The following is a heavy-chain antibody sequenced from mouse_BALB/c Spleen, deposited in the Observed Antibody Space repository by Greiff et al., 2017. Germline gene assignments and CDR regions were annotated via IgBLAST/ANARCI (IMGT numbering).Heavy chain of an antibody. V-gene: IGHV3-2*02. Sequence: DVHLVESGPGLVKPSQSLSLTCTVTGYSITSDYAWNWIRQFPGNKLEWMGYISYSGSTSYNPSLKSRISITRDTSKNQFFLQLNSVTTEDTATYYCARAGYYGSSFAYWGQGTLVTVSA. CDR1: GYSITSDYA. D-gene: IGHD1-1*01. CDR2: ISYSGST. CDR3: ARAGYYGSSFAY. J-gene: IGHJ3*01.